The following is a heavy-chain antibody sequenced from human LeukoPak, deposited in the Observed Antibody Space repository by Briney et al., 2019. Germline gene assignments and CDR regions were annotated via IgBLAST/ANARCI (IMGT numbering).Heavy chain of an antibody. CDR3: TKEHSSGWPTIDY. Sequence: GGSLRLSCSASGFSFGDFSMHWVRQAPGKGLEWVSVLNRNGGAIKYADSVKGRFIISRDNSKNSLYLQMNSLRTEDTALYHCTKEHSSGWPTIDYWGQGTLVTVSS. D-gene: IGHD6-19*01. CDR1: GFSFGDFS. CDR2: LNRNGGAI. V-gene: IGHV3-43*01. J-gene: IGHJ4*02.